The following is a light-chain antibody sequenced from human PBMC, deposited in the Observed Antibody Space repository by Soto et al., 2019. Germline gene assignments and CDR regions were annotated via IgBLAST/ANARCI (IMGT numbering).Light chain of an antibody. J-gene: IGKJ4*01. CDR3: QQYDNLPLT. CDR2: DAS. V-gene: IGKV1-33*01. CDR1: QDISNY. Sequence: DIQMTQSPSSLSASVGDRVTITCQASQDISNYLNWYQQKPGKAPKLLIYDASNLETGVPSRFSGSGSGTDFTFTISSLQPEDIATYYCQQYDNLPLTFGGVTKVEIX.